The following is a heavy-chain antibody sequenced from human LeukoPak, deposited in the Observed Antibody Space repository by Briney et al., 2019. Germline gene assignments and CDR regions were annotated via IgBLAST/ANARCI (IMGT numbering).Heavy chain of an antibody. J-gene: IGHJ3*02. CDR1: GGSISSSSYY. D-gene: IGHD1-26*01. V-gene: IGHV4-31*03. Sequence: SETLSLTCTVSGGSISSSSYYWSWIRQHPGKGLEWIGYIYYSGSTYYNPSLKSRVTISVDTSKNQFSLKLSSVTAADTAVYYCARDRSMWAPVQEGNAFDIWGQGTMVTVSS. CDR2: IYYSGST. CDR3: ARDRSMWAPVQEGNAFDI.